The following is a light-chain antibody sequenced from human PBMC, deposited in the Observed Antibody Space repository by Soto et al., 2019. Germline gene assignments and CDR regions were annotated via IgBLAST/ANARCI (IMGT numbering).Light chain of an antibody. CDR2: SAS. CDR3: QQSYSLPHT. Sequence: DIQMTQSPSSLSASVGDRVTITCRAGQRISTYLNWYQQKPGKAPNLLIYSASTLHSGVPTRFSGSGSGTDFTLTISSLPPEDFATYYCQQSYSLPHTLGQGTKLEIK. V-gene: IGKV1-39*01. J-gene: IGKJ2*01. CDR1: QRISTY.